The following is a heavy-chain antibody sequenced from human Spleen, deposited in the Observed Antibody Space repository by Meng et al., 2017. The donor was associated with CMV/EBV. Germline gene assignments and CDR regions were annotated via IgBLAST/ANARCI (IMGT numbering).Heavy chain of an antibody. D-gene: IGHD1-26*01. V-gene: IGHV4-4*07. CDR1: GGYIKNWF. CDR3: ATGSGDFDH. Sequence: QGPLLESGPGLVKPSETLSLTCTVSGGYIKNWFWSWIRQPAGKKLEWIGRVYINDNTNYNPSFRSRVIMSVDASNNQFSLKLTSVTAADTAVYYCATGSGDFDHWGQGTLVTVSS. J-gene: IGHJ4*02. CDR2: VYINDNT.